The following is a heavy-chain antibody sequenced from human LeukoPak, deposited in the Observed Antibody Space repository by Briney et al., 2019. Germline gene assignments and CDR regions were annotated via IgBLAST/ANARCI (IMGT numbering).Heavy chain of an antibody. J-gene: IGHJ4*02. Sequence: PGGSLRLSCAASGFTFRSYWMTWVRQAPGKGLEWVASIKYDGSDKYYVDSVKGRFTISRDNAKNSLYLQMNSLRAEDTAVYHCARWWGDDDSRGYGAYWGQGTQVTVSP. D-gene: IGHD3-22*01. CDR3: ARWWGDDDSRGYGAY. CDR2: IKYDGSDK. CDR1: GFTFRSYW. V-gene: IGHV3-7*04.